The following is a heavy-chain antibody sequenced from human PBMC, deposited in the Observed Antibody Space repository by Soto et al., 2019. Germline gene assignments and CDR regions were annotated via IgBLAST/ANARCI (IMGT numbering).Heavy chain of an antibody. CDR2: IYPGDSDT. CDR1: GYYFTSYW. J-gene: IGHJ3*01. V-gene: IGHV5-51*01. Sequence: PGESLKISCKGSGYYFTSYWIAWVRQMPGKGLEWMGTIYPGDSDTGYSPSFQGQVTISADKSISTAYLQWNNLKASDTAMYYCTRHPRIYYRSNGYAGDDAFDFWGQGTMVTVSS. CDR3: TRHPRIYYRSNGYAGDDAFDF. D-gene: IGHD3-22*01.